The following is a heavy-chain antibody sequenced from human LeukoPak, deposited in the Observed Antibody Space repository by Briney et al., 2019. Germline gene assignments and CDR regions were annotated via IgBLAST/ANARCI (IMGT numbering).Heavy chain of an antibody. D-gene: IGHD3-3*01. V-gene: IGHV4-30-4*01. CDR3: ARTRITIFGVVIHDTFDY. Sequence: KASQTLSLTCTVSGGSISSGDYYWRWLREPPEKGLEWIGYIYYSGSTYYNPSLKSRVTISVDTSKNQFSLKLSSVTAADTAVYYCARTRITIFGVVIHDTFDYWGQGTLVTVSS. CDR2: IYYSGST. CDR1: GGSISSGDYY. J-gene: IGHJ4*02.